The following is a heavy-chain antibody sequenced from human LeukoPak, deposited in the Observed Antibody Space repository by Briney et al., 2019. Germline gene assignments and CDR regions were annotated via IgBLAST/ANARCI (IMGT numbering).Heavy chain of an antibody. CDR2: IKQDGSEK. Sequence: PGGSLRLSCAASGFTFSSYWMSWVRQAPGKGLEWVANIKQDGSEKYYVDSVKGRFTISRDNAKNSLYLRMNSLRAEDTAVYYCARDFRGYYYVDAFDIWGQGTMVTVSS. J-gene: IGHJ3*02. CDR1: GFTFSSYW. D-gene: IGHD3-22*01. CDR3: ARDFRGYYYVDAFDI. V-gene: IGHV3-7*01.